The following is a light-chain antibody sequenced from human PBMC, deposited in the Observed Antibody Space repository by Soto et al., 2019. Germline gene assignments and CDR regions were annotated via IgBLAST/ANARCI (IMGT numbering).Light chain of an antibody. CDR3: QQLSSRPLP. V-gene: IGKV3D-20*02. CDR1: QSVSSSY. J-gene: IGKJ3*01. CDR2: GAS. Sequence: IGLTLSKSTLSLSPGERATLSCRASQSVSSSYLAWYQQKPGQAPRLLIYGASTRATGIPARFSGSGSGTDFTLTISSLEPEDCAVYYCQQLSSRPLPFCGVTNLDI.